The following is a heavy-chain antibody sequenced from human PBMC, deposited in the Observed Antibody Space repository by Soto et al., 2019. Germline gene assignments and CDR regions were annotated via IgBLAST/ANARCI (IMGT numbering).Heavy chain of an antibody. V-gene: IGHV1-18*01. D-gene: IGHD2-15*01. CDR3: AGDWVVVAATPDYYCYGMDV. Sequence: QVQLVQSGAEVKKPGASVKVSCKASGYTFTSYGISWGRQAPGQGLEWMGWISAYNGNTNYAQKLQGRVTMTAGTSTSAAYMELRSLRSDDTAVYYCAGDWVVVAATPDYYCYGMDVWGQGTTVTVSS. J-gene: IGHJ6*02. CDR1: GYTFTSYG. CDR2: ISAYNGNT.